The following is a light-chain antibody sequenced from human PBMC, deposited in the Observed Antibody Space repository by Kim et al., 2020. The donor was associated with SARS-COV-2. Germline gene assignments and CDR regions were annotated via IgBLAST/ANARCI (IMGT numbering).Light chain of an antibody. CDR3: QTWGTGIWV. CDR2: LNSDGSH. V-gene: IGLV4-69*01. J-gene: IGLJ3*02. Sequence: SVKLTCTLSSGHSSYAIAWHQQQAEKGPRYLMKLNSDGSHSKGDGIPDRFSGSSSGAERYLTISSLQSEDEADYYCQTWGTGIWVFGGGTQLTVL. CDR1: SGHSSYA.